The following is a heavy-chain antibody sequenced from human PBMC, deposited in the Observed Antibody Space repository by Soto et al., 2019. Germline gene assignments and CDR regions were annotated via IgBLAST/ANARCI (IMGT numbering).Heavy chain of an antibody. Sequence: QVQLVQSGAEVKKPGASVKVSCTASGYRFTGYYIHWVRQAPGQGLEWMGWINPNNGGTNYAQNFQGRVTMARDTSINAAYMELNRLRFYDTAVYYCAREDGGGYSPIDHWGQGSLVTVSS. CDR2: INPNNGGT. CDR3: AREDGGGYSPIDH. CDR1: GYRFTGYY. J-gene: IGHJ4*02. V-gene: IGHV1-2*02. D-gene: IGHD2-21*02.